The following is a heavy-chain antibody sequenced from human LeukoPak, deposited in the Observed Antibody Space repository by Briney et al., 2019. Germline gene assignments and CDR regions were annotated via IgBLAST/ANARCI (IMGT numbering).Heavy chain of an antibody. CDR3: GRGVVVAASLPWFVP. Sequence: SVNVSCKASGGTFRSYAISWVRQAPGQGLEWMGRIIPISGTANYAQKFQGRVTITTDESTSTAYMELSSLRSEDTSVYYCGRGVVVAASLPWFVPWGQGTLVIVSS. CDR1: GGTFRSYA. CDR2: IIPISGTA. D-gene: IGHD2-15*01. J-gene: IGHJ5*02. V-gene: IGHV1-69*05.